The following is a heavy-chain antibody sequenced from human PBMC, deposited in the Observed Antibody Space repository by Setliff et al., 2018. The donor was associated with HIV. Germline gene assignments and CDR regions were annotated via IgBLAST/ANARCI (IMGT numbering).Heavy chain of an antibody. D-gene: IGHD1-7*01. CDR3: AKRAVQDGTVTSSNWFES. V-gene: IGHV4-4*09. Sequence: PSETLSLTCAVSGDSIGTYSWHWLRQPPGKGLEWIGYIYGSGSTGYNPSLTSRVPMSTDTPNNRFALKLTSVTAADTAVYYCAKRAVQDGTVTSSNWFESWGQGTLVTVSS. CDR2: IYGSGST. J-gene: IGHJ5*01. CDR1: GDSIGTYS.